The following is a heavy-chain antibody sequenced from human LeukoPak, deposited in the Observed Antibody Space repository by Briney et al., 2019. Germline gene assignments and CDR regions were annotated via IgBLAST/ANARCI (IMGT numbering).Heavy chain of an antibody. CDR2: ISYDGSDK. CDR1: GFTFRSYG. J-gene: IGHJ4*02. D-gene: IGHD2-2*01. Sequence: GGSLRLSCAASGFTFRSYGMHWVRQAPGKGLEWVALISYDGSDKYYVDSVKGRFTISRDNSKNTLFLQMNSLRTEDTAVYYCARRGDCTFTRCYEFDYWGQGTLVTVSS. V-gene: IGHV3-30*03. CDR3: ARRGDCTFTRCYEFDY.